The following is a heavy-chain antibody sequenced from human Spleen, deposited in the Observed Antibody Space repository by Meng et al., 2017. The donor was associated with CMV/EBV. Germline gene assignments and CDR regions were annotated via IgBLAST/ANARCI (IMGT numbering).Heavy chain of an antibody. CDR3: ATRSPGYSGYDLSNYGMDV. J-gene: IGHJ6*02. CDR1: GGTFSSYA. D-gene: IGHD5-12*01. CDR2: IIPIFGTA. Sequence: SVKVSCKAPGGTFSSYAISWVRQAPGQGLEWMGGIIPIFGTANYAQKFQGRVTITTDESTSTAYMELSSLRSEDTAVYYCATRSPGYSGYDLSNYGMDVWGQGTTVTVSS. V-gene: IGHV1-69*05.